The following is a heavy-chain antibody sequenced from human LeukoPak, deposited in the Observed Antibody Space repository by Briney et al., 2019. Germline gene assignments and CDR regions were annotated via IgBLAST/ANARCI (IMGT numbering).Heavy chain of an antibody. CDR2: ITHSGST. D-gene: IGHD5-24*01. J-gene: IGHJ5*02. CDR3: ARERASSNYNNYFDP. CDR1: GVSLSDYY. V-gene: IGHV4-34*01. Sequence: SETLSLTCEVYGVSLSDYYWSWIRQSPGKGLEWIGDITHSGSTKYNPSIKSRVAISIDKSKNQFFPRLSPVTVADTAVYYCARERASSNYNNYFDPWGQGTPVTVSS.